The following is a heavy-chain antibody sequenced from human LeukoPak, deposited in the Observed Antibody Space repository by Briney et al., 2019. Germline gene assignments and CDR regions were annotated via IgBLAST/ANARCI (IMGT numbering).Heavy chain of an antibody. CDR2: IIPIFGTA. Sequence: SVKVSCKASGGTFSSYAISWVRQAPGQGLEWMGGIIPIFGTANYAQKFQGRVTITADKPTSTAYMELSSLRSEDTAVYYCARGGDYSSPFDYWGQGTLVTVSS. J-gene: IGHJ4*02. V-gene: IGHV1-69*06. D-gene: IGHD4-11*01. CDR1: GGTFSSYA. CDR3: ARGGDYSSPFDY.